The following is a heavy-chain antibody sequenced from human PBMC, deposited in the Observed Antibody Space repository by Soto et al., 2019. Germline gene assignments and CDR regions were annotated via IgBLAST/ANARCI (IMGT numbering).Heavy chain of an antibody. V-gene: IGHV3-66*01. D-gene: IGHD4-17*01. J-gene: IGHJ1*01. CDR2: IYSGGGT. CDR3: ATLMTTAPY. CDR1: LFIVSDNY. Sequence: EVRLVQSGGGLVQPGGSLRLSCAASLFIVSDNYMSWVRQAPGKGLEWVSLIYSGGGTDYAESVKGRFTISRDNSKNTLYLQMNLLRAEDTGIYYCATLMTTAPYWGQGAVVTVSS.